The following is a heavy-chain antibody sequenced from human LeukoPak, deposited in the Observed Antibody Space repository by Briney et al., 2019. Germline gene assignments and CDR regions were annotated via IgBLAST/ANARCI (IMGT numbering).Heavy chain of an antibody. Sequence: SETLSLTCAVYGGSFSGYYWSWIRQPPGKGLEWIGEINHSGSTNYNPSLKSRVTMSVDTSKNQFSLKLSSVTAADTAVYYCARESWATNAFDIWGQGTMVTVSS. CDR2: INHSGST. D-gene: IGHD5-12*01. CDR3: ARESWATNAFDI. J-gene: IGHJ3*02. CDR1: GGSFSGYY. V-gene: IGHV4-34*01.